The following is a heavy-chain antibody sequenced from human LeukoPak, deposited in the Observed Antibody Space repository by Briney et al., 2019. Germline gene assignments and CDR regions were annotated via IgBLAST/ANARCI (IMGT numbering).Heavy chain of an antibody. CDR1: GYTFTGYY. CDR2: INPNSGGT. D-gene: IGHD3-9*01. Sequence: ASVKVSCKASGYTFTGYYMHWVRQAPGQGLEWMGWINPNSGGTNYAQKFQGRVTMTRDTSISTAYMELSRLRSDDTAVYYCARGGYYDILTGTEDYYYYYMDVWGKGTTVTISS. V-gene: IGHV1-2*02. CDR3: ARGGYYDILTGTEDYYYYYMDV. J-gene: IGHJ6*03.